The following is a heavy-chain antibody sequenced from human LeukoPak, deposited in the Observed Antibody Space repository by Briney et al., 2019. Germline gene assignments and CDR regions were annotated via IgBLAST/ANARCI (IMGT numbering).Heavy chain of an antibody. V-gene: IGHV1-46*01. CDR2: INPSGGST. CDR3: ARDYFPRWVPDSEFFQH. CDR1: GYSFINYY. D-gene: IGHD2/OR15-2a*01. Sequence: ASVKVSCRASGYSFINYYIHWVRQAPGQGLEWMGLINPSGGSTSYAQKFQGRVTMTRDMSTSTVYMELSSLRSEDTAVHYCARDYFPRWVPDSEFFQHWGQGTLVTVSS. J-gene: IGHJ1*01.